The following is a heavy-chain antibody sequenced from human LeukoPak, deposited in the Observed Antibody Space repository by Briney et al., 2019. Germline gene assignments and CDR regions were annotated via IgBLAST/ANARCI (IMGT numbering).Heavy chain of an antibody. CDR2: ISGDGTET. CDR1: GLIFRNYA. CDR3: AKGGHCSFFDY. V-gene: IGHV3-23*01. D-gene: IGHD2-21*01. J-gene: IGHJ4*02. Sequence: QPGGSLRLSCTASGLIFRNYAMTWVRQAPRKGLEWVSTISGDGTETFYADSVKDRFTISRDNSKNTHYLQMSSLRAEDTGIYYCAKGGHCSFFDYWGQGTLVTVSS.